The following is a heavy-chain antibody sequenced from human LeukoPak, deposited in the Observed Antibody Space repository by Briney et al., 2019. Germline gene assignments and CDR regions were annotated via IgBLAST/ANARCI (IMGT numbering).Heavy chain of an antibody. CDR3: AKALMGRGYYFDY. CDR1: GFTVSSNY. D-gene: IGHD3-10*01. Sequence: PGGSLRLSCAASGFTVSSNYMSWVRQAPGKGLEWVSAISGSGGSTYYADSVKGRFTISRDNSKNTLYLQMNSLRAEDTAVYYCAKALMGRGYYFDYWGQGTLVTVSS. CDR2: ISGSGGST. V-gene: IGHV3-23*01. J-gene: IGHJ4*02.